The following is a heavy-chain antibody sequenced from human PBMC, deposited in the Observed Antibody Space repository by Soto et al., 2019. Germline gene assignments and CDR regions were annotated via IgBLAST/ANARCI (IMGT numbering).Heavy chain of an antibody. Sequence: QVQLVESGGGVVQPGRSLRLSCAASGFTFSSYAMHWVRQAPGKGLEWVAVISYDGSNKYYADSVKGRFTISRDNSHNXLYLQVNRLRTEDTAVYYCARPLWRDDYNWGYFDLWGRGTLVTVSS. CDR2: ISYDGSNK. CDR3: ARPLWRDDYNWGYFDL. D-gene: IGHD4-4*01. J-gene: IGHJ2*01. CDR1: GFTFSSYA. V-gene: IGHV3-30-3*01.